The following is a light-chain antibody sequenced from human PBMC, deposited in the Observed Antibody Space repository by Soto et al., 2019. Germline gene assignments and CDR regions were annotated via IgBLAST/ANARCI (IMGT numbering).Light chain of an antibody. CDR2: GNT. Sequence: QPVLTQPPSVSGAPGQRVTISCTGSNSNIGAGYDAHWYQHLPGTAPKLLIYGNTNRPSGVPDRFSGSKSGTSASLAITGLQAEDEADYFCGTWDGSLSAGVFGTGTKLTVL. CDR1: NSNIGAGYD. CDR3: GTWDGSLSAGV. V-gene: IGLV1-40*01. J-gene: IGLJ1*01.